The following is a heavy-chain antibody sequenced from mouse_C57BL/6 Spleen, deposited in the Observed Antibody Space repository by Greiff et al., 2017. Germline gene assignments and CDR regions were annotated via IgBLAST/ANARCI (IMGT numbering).Heavy chain of an antibody. D-gene: IGHD2-1*01. CDR3: ARFHGNYVFFDY. Sequence: EVQGVESGGGLVQPGGSLSLSCAASGFTFTDYYMSWVRQPPGKALEWLGFIRNKANGYTTEYSASVKGRFTISRDNSQSILYLQMNALRAEDSATYYCARFHGNYVFFDYWGQGTTLTVSS. V-gene: IGHV7-3*01. CDR1: GFTFTDYY. CDR2: IRNKANGYTT. J-gene: IGHJ2*01.